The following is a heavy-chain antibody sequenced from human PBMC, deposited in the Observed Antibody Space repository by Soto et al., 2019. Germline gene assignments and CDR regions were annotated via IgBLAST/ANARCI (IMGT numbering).Heavy chain of an antibody. CDR1: GGSISDLY. V-gene: IGHV4-59*11. CDR3: GKALKGPLPVDY. D-gene: IGHD3-9*01. J-gene: IGHJ4*02. CDR2: IYNSGPT. Sequence: QVQLQESGPGLVKPSETLSLTCTVSGGSISDLYWTWIRQPPGKGLEWIGYIYNSGPTNYHPSLKGSGTISVNPSQKEVSLKPNLVARSDQAGLFCGKALKGPLPVDYWGQGTLVTVSS.